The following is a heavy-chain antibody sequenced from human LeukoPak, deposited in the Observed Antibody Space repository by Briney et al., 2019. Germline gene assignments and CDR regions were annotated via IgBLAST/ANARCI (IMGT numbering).Heavy chain of an antibody. CDR2: ISYDGSNK. CDR1: GGSFSGYY. V-gene: IGHV3-30-3*01. CDR3: ARGPITMIVVLGT. Sequence: LSLTCAVYGGSFSGYYWSWIRQPPGKGLEWVAVISYDGSNKYYADSVKGRFTISRDNSKNTLYLQMNSLRAEDTAVYYCARGPITMIVVLGTWGQGTLVTVSS. J-gene: IGHJ5*02. D-gene: IGHD3-22*01.